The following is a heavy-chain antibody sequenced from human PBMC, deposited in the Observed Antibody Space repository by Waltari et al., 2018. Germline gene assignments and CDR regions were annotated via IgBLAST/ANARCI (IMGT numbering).Heavy chain of an antibody. CDR1: GASFTDYF. CDR2: INHSGNT. Sequence: QVQFQQCGATLLKPSETLSLTCTVYGASFTDYFWVWIRQAPGTGRGWIGEINHSGNTNYKASLKSRATISVDTSKSQFSLSLRSVTAADTAVYYCARAPAMVRRAFDSWGQGALVTVSS. D-gene: IGHD3-10*01. CDR3: ARAPAMVRRAFDS. J-gene: IGHJ4*02. V-gene: IGHV4-34*01.